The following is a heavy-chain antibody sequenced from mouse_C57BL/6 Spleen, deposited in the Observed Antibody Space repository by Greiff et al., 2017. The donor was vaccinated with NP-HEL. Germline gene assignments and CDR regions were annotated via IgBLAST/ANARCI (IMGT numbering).Heavy chain of an antibody. CDR1: GFTFSDYG. CDR2: ISSGSSTI. D-gene: IGHD2-3*01. J-gene: IGHJ4*01. Sequence: EVQLVESGGGLVKPGGSLKLSCAASGFTFSDYGMHWVRQAPEKGLEWVAYISSGSSTIYYADTVKGRFTISRDNAKNTLFLQMTSLRSEDTAMYYCARENDGYYHRYAMDYWGQGTSVTVSS. CDR3: ARENDGYYHRYAMDY. V-gene: IGHV5-17*01.